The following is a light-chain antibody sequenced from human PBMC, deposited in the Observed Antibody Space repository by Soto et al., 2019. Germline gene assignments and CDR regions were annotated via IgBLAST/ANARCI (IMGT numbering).Light chain of an antibody. CDR3: QQRSNWPSLT. V-gene: IGKV3-11*01. CDR2: DAS. J-gene: IGKJ4*01. CDR1: QSISTN. Sequence: VMTQSPATRSVSPGERATLSCRASQSISTNLAWYQQKPGQAPRLLIYDASTRATGIPARFSGSGSETDFTLTISSLEPEDSAVYYCQQRSNWPSLTFGGGTKVDIK.